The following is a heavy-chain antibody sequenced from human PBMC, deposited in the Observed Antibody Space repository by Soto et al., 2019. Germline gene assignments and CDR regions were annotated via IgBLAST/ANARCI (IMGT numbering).Heavy chain of an antibody. CDR2: IWYDGSNK. CDR3: ARVVSGNRAYFDY. D-gene: IGHD3-3*01. CDR1: GFTFSSYG. V-gene: IGHV3-33*01. Sequence: GGSLRLSCAASGFTFSSYGMHWVRQAPGKGLEWVAVIWYDGSNKYYADSVKGRFTISRDNSKNTLYLQMNSLRAEDTAVYYCARVVSGNRAYFDYWGQGTLVTVSS. J-gene: IGHJ4*02.